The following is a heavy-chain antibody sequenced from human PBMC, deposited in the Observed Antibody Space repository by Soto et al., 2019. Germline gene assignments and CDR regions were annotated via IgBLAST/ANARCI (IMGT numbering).Heavy chain of an antibody. Sequence: GGSLRLSCAASGFSVSNNYMTWVRQAPGKGLEWVSIIYTGGATYYADSVKGRFTISRDTSKNTLYLQMNNLRAEDTAVYYCAREHDTRGYILAYWGQGTLVTVSS. CDR3: AREHDTRGYILAY. D-gene: IGHD3-22*01. V-gene: IGHV3-53*01. CDR1: GFSVSNNY. CDR2: IYTGGAT. J-gene: IGHJ4*02.